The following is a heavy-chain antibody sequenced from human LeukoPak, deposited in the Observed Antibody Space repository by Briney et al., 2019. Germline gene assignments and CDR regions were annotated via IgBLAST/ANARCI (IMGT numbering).Heavy chain of an antibody. CDR3: AAPKMYSSSWYAFDI. CDR1: GGTFSSYA. Sequence: GASVKVSCKASGGTFSSYAISWVRQAPGQGLEWMGWINPNSGGTNYAQKFQGRVTMTRDTSISTAYMELSRLRSDDTAVYYCAAPKMYSSSWYAFDIWGQGTMVTVSS. V-gene: IGHV1-2*02. CDR2: INPNSGGT. D-gene: IGHD6-13*01. J-gene: IGHJ3*02.